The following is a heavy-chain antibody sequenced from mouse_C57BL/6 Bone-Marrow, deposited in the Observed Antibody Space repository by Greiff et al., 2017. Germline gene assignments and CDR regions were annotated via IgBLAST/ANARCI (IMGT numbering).Heavy chain of an antibody. Sequence: EVQLQQSGPELVKPGASVKISCKASGYSFTDYNMNWVRQSNGTSLEWIGVINPNYGTTRYNQKFKGKATLTVDQSSSTAYMQLNSLTSEDSAVYYCARGYDYDYAMDYWGQGTSVTVSS. CDR1: GYSFTDYN. D-gene: IGHD2-4*01. CDR3: ARGYDYDYAMDY. CDR2: INPNYGTT. J-gene: IGHJ4*01. V-gene: IGHV1-39*01.